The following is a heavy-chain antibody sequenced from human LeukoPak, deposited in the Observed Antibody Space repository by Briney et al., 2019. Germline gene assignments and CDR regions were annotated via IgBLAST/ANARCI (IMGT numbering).Heavy chain of an antibody. Sequence: ASVKVSCKASGYTFTGYYMHWVRQAPGQGLEWMGRINPNSGGTNYAQKFQGRVTMTRDTSISTAYMEPSRLRSDDTAVYYCERSKPDYYDSSGYVGTFDYWGQGTLVTVSS. J-gene: IGHJ4*02. CDR3: ERSKPDYYDSSGYVGTFDY. CDR1: GYTFTGYY. CDR2: INPNSGGT. D-gene: IGHD3-22*01. V-gene: IGHV1-2*06.